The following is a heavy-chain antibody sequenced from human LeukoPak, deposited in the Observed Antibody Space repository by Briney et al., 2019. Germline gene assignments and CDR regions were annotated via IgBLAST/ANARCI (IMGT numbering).Heavy chain of an antibody. CDR2: INHSGST. CDR3: AGGYNWKGNYFDY. V-gene: IGHV4-34*01. J-gene: IGHJ4*02. Sequence: PSETLSLTCAVYGGSFSGYYWSWIRQPPGKGLEWIGEINHSGSTNYNPSLKSRVTISVDTSKNQFSLKLSSVTAADTAVYYCAGGYNWKGNYFDYWGQGTLVTVSS. D-gene: IGHD1-1*01. CDR1: GGSFSGYY.